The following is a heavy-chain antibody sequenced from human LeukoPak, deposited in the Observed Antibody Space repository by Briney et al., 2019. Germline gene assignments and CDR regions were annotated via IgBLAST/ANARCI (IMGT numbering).Heavy chain of an antibody. D-gene: IGHD6-19*01. Sequence: GGSLRLSRAASGFTFSSYAMSWVRQAPGKGLEWVPAISGSGGSTYYADSVKGRFTISRDNSKNTLYLQMNSLRAEDTAVYYCAKCGAVAGTFFDYWGQGTLVTVSS. CDR3: AKCGAVAGTFFDY. CDR1: GFTFSSYA. V-gene: IGHV3-23*01. CDR2: ISGSGGST. J-gene: IGHJ4*02.